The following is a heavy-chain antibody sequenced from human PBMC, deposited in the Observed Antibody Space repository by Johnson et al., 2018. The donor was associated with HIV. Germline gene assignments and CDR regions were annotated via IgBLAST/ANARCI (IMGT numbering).Heavy chain of an antibody. CDR1: GFTFDDYA. CDR2: IFSVGDV. V-gene: IGHV3-66*02. D-gene: IGHD3-9*01. Sequence: VQLVESGGGLVQPGRSLRLSCAASGFTFDDYAMHWVRQAPGKGLEWVSVIFSVGDVYYADSVKGRFTISIDNSKNMVYLQMNSLRPEDTAVYYCARDGRDLVTRGSFDVWGQGTVVTVSS. CDR3: ARDGRDLVTRGSFDV. J-gene: IGHJ3*01.